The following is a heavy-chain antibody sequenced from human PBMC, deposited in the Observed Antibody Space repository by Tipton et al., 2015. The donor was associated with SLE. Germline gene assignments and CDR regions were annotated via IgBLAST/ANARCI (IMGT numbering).Heavy chain of an antibody. Sequence: SLRLSCAASGFTFSTYAMSWVRQVPGKGLEWVSGINGRGGRISYADSVRGRFSISRDDSKNTLYLQMNSLRDEDTAVYYCARMGDRWYFDLWGRGTLLTVSS. V-gene: IGHV3-23*01. CDR1: GFTFSTYA. CDR2: INGRGGRI. D-gene: IGHD3-16*01. J-gene: IGHJ2*01. CDR3: ARMGDRWYFDL.